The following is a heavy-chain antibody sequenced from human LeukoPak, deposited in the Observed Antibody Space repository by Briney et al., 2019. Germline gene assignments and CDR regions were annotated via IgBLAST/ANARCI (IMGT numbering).Heavy chain of an antibody. CDR1: GGSFSGYS. D-gene: IGHD3-3*01. J-gene: IGHJ3*02. Sequence: SETPSLTCPVYGGSFSGYSWNWIRQPPGKGLEWIGEIHHSGCTNYNPSLKSRVTISGDTSKNRFSLKLSSVPAAATAMYYCARRSGYYIRSGFDIWGQGTMVTVSS. V-gene: IGHV4-34*01. CDR2: IHHSGCT. CDR3: ARRSGYYIRSGFDI.